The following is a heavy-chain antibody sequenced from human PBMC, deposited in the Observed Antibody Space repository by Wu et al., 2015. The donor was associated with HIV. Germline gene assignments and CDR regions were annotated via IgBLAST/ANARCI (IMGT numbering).Heavy chain of an antibody. V-gene: IGHV1-2*02. Sequence: QVQLVQSGAEMKKPGASVKISCKASGYTFTGYYLHWVRQAPGQGLEWMGWINPNSGGTNYAQKFQDRVTMTRDTSISTAYMELSSLRYDDTAVYYCARDYISGWYVGDAFNIWGQGTMVTVSS. CDR1: GYTFTGYY. CDR2: INPNSGGT. CDR3: ARDYISGWYVGDAFNI. D-gene: IGHD6-19*01. J-gene: IGHJ3*02.